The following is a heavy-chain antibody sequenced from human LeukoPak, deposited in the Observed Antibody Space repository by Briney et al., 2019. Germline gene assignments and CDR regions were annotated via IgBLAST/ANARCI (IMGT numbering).Heavy chain of an antibody. V-gene: IGHV3-74*01. J-gene: IGHJ4*02. CDR3: ASAVPTHMIRGDLGDY. Sequence: PGGSLRLSCAASGFTFSSYWMHWVRQAPGKGLVWVSRINSDGSSTSYADSVKGRFTISRDNSKNTLYLQMSSLRPEDTAVYYCASAVPTHMIRGDLGDYWGQGTLVTVSS. D-gene: IGHD3-10*01. CDR1: GFTFSSYW. CDR2: INSDGSST.